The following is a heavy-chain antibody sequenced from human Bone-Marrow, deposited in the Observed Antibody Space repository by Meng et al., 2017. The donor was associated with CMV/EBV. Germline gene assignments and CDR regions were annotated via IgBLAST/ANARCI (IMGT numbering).Heavy chain of an antibody. CDR3: TTDIVVVVAATLPRLIRGGMDV. Sequence: GGSLRPSCSASGFTFSNAGMSWVRQAPGKGLEWVGRIKSKTDGGTTDYAAPVKGRLTISRDDSKNTLYLQMNSLKTEDTAVYYCTTDIVVVVAATLPRLIRGGMDVWGQGTTVTVSS. J-gene: IGHJ6*02. CDR2: IKSKTDGGTT. D-gene: IGHD2-15*01. CDR1: GFTFSNAG. V-gene: IGHV3-15*01.